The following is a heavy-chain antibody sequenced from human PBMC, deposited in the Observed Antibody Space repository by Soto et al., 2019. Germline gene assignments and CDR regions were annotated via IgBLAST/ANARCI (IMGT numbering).Heavy chain of an antibody. CDR2: INHSGST. Sequence: QVHLQQWCAGLLKPSETLSLTCAVYGGYFSGYYWSWIRQPPGMGLEWIGEINHSGSTNYNPSLQSRVSRSVVTSNNQFSLNLSSVTAADTAVYYCARGRGDGYNQHWYFDLCGRCTLVTVSS. V-gene: IGHV4-34*01. J-gene: IGHJ2*01. CDR3: ARGRGDGYNQHWYFDL. D-gene: IGHD3-10*01. CDR1: GGYFSGYY.